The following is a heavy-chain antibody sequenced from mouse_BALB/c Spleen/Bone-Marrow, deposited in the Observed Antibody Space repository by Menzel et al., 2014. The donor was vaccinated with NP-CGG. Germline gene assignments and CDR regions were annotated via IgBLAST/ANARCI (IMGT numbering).Heavy chain of an antibody. Sequence: EVKLVESGPDLVKPSQSLSLTCTVTGYSITSGYSWHWIRQFPGNKLEWMGYIHYSGSTYYNPSLKSRISITRDTSKNQFFLQLNSVTTEDTATYYCARRGSSSYWYFDVWGAGTTVTVPS. V-gene: IGHV3-1*02. D-gene: IGHD1-1*01. J-gene: IGHJ1*01. CDR3: ARRGSSSYWYFDV. CDR1: GYSITSGYS. CDR2: IHYSGST.